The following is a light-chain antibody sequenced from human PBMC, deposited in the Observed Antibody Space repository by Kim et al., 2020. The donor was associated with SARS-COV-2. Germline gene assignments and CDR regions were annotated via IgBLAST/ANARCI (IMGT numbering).Light chain of an antibody. CDR3: QVWDSSSDHPNWV. Sequence: GKTSRITCGGNNIGSKSVHWYQQKPGQAPVLVIYYDSDRPSGIPERFSGSNSGKTATLTISRVEAGDEADYYCQVWDSSSDHPNWVFGGGTQLTVL. CDR2: YDS. CDR1: NIGSKS. V-gene: IGLV3-21*04. J-gene: IGLJ3*02.